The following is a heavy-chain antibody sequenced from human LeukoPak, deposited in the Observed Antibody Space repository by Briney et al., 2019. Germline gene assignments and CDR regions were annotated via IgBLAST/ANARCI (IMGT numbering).Heavy chain of an antibody. CDR3: ARGSIVVVKRGAFDI. Sequence: GGALRLSCAASGFTFSSYSMNWVRQAPGKGLAWVSSISSSSSYIYYADSVKGRFTLSRDNAKNSLYLQMNSLRAEDTAVYYCARGSIVVVKRGAFDIWGQGTMVTVSS. CDR2: ISSSSSYI. V-gene: IGHV3-21*01. CDR1: GFTFSSYS. D-gene: IGHD2-2*01. J-gene: IGHJ3*02.